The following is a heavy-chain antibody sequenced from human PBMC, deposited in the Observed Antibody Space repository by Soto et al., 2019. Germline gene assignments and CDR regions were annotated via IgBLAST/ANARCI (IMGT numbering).Heavy chain of an antibody. CDR3: TTALTYYDFWSGYYISY. Sequence: GWSLRLSCAASGFTFSNAWMNWVRQAPGKGLEWVGRIKSKTDGGTTDYAAPVKGRFTISRDDSKNTLYLQMNSLKTEDTAVYYCTTALTYYDFWSGYYISYWGQGTLVTVSS. D-gene: IGHD3-3*01. V-gene: IGHV3-15*07. J-gene: IGHJ4*02. CDR1: GFTFSNAW. CDR2: IKSKTDGGTT.